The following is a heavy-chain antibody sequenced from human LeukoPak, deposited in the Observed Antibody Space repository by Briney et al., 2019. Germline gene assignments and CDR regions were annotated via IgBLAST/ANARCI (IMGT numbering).Heavy chain of an antibody. CDR1: GYTFTSYG. J-gene: IGHJ4*02. Sequence: ASVKVSCKASGYTFTSYGISWVRQAPGQGLEWMGWISAYNGNTNYAQKLQGRVTMTTDTSTSTAYMELRSLRSDDTAVYYCARAPTAQYCSGGSCYYEDYWGQGTLVTGSS. V-gene: IGHV1-18*01. CDR3: ARAPTAQYCSGGSCYYEDY. D-gene: IGHD2-15*01. CDR2: ISAYNGNT.